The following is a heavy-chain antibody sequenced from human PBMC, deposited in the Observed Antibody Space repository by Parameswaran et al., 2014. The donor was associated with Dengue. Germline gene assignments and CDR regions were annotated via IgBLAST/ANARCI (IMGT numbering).Heavy chain of an antibody. CDR2: ISSSSSYI. Sequence: GSLRLSCAASGFTFSSYSMNWVRQAPGKGLEWVSSISSSSSYIYYADSVKGRFTISRDNAKNSLYLQMNSLRAEDTAVYYCARDSIPAAKRFVVVVAALGRGANYYGMDVWGQGTTVTVSS. CDR3: ARDSIPAAKRFVVVVAALGRGANYYGMDV. J-gene: IGHJ6*02. D-gene: IGHD2-15*01. V-gene: IGHV3-21*01. CDR1: GFTFSSYS.